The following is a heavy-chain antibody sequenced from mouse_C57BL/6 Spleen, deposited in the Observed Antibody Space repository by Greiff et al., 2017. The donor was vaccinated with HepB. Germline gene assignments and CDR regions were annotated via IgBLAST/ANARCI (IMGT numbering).Heavy chain of an antibody. Sequence: VQLQQSGAELVRPGTSVKVSCKASGYAFTNYLIEWVKQRPGQGLEWIGVINPGSGGTNYNEKFKGKATLTADKSSSTAYMQLRSLTSEDSAVYSCARGIYYYGSSYVGYFDYWGQGTTLTVSS. D-gene: IGHD1-1*01. CDR2: INPGSGGT. CDR3: ARGIYYYGSSYVGYFDY. J-gene: IGHJ2*01. CDR1: GYAFTNYL. V-gene: IGHV1-54*01.